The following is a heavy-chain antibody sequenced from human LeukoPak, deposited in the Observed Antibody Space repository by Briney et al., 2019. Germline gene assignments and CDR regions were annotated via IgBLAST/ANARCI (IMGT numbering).Heavy chain of an antibody. Sequence: PSETLSLTCTVSGGSISSYYWSWIRQPPGKGLEWIGYIYYSGSTNYNPSLKSRVTISVDTSKNQFSLKLSSVTAADTAVYYCARVTGSENWFDPWGQGTLVTVSS. CDR3: ARVTGSENWFDP. V-gene: IGHV4-59*12. J-gene: IGHJ5*02. CDR1: GGSISSYY. D-gene: IGHD1-14*01. CDR2: IYYSGST.